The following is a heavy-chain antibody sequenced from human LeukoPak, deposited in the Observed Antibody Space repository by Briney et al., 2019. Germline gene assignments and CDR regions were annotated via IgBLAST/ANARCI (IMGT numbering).Heavy chain of an antibody. Sequence: SETLSLTCTVSGYSISSGYYWGWIRQPPGKGLEWIGSIYHSGSTYYNPSLKGRVTISVDTSKNQFSLKLSSVTAADTAVYYCASYTMVRGVDYWGQGTLVTVSS. CDR2: IYHSGST. CDR3: ASYTMVRGVDY. J-gene: IGHJ4*02. V-gene: IGHV4-38-2*02. CDR1: GYSISSGYY. D-gene: IGHD3-10*01.